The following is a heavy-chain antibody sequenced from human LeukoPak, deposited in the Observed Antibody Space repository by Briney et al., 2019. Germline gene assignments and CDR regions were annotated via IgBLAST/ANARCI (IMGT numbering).Heavy chain of an antibody. J-gene: IGHJ3*02. CDR2: ISGSGGST. CDR3: AKDLYAGATHPYDAFDI. CDR1: GFTFSSYA. D-gene: IGHD1-26*01. Sequence: HPGGSLRLSCAASGFTFSSYAMSWVRQAPGKGLEWVSAISGSGGSTYYADSVKGRFTISRDNSKNTLYLQMNSLRAEDTAVYYCAKDLYAGATHPYDAFDIWGQGTMVTVSS. V-gene: IGHV3-23*01.